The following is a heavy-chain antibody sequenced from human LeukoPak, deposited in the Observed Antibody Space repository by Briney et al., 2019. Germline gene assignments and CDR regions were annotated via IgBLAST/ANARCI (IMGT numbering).Heavy chain of an antibody. Sequence: GGSLRLSCAASGFTFSSYGMHWVRQAPGKGLEGVAVISYGGSNKYYAAAVKGRFTISGDNPKNSLYLQINNLRAEDTAVYYCGRLAHNAWYAIDFWGQGTLVTVSS. CDR2: ISYGGSNK. V-gene: IGHV3-30*03. CDR3: GRLAHNAWYAIDF. CDR1: GFTFSSYG. D-gene: IGHD2-2*01. J-gene: IGHJ4*02.